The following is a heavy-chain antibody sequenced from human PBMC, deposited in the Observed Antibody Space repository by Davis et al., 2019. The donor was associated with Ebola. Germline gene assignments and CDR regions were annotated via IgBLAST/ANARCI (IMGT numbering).Heavy chain of an antibody. J-gene: IGHJ5*02. V-gene: IGHV4-61*01. D-gene: IGHD1-1*01. Sequence: MPSETLSLTCTVSGVSLSSGSYYWSWIRQPPGKGLEWIGYIYYSGSTNYNPSLKSRVTISVDTSTNQFSLRLSSVTAADTAIYYCARRESTLFDPWGQGTLVTVSS. CDR3: ARRESTLFDP. CDR1: GVSLSSGSYY. CDR2: IYYSGST.